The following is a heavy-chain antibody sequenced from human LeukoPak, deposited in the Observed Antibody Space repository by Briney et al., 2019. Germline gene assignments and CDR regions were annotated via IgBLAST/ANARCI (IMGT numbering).Heavy chain of an antibody. CDR3: ARDRVVRGPLVPPDHYGMDV. CDR1: GGSISSYY. Sequence: SETLSLTCTVSGGSISSYYWSWIRQPPGKGLEWIGYIYYSGSTNYNPSLKSRVTISVDTSKNQFSLKLSSVTAADTAVYYCARDRVVRGPLVPPDHYGMDVWGQGTTVTVSS. CDR2: IYYSGST. D-gene: IGHD3-10*01. V-gene: IGHV4-59*12. J-gene: IGHJ6*02.